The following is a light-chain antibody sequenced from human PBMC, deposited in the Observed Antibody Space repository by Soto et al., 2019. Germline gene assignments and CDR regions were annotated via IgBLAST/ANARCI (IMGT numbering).Light chain of an antibody. CDR1: QSVSSN. CDR2: GAS. V-gene: IGKV3-15*01. J-gene: IGKJ2*01. CDR3: QQYNDWPYT. Sequence: EIVMTQSPATPSVSPGEGATLSCRASQSVSSNLAWYQQRPGQAPRLLIYGASTRATGIPARFSGSGSGTEFTLTISSLQSEDFAVYYCQQYNDWPYTFGQGTKLEIK.